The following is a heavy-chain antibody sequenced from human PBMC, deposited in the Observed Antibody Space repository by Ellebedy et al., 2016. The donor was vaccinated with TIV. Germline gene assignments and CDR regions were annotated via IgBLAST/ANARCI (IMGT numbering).Heavy chain of an antibody. D-gene: IGHD3-16*01. CDR3: AREFGQ. CDR1: GASINSHY. J-gene: IGHJ4*02. Sequence: SETLSLXXTVSGASINSHYWTWIRQPAGKGLEWIGRIYTSGSTDYNPSLKSRVTMSLDTSNNQFSLHLTSVTAADTAIYYCAREFGQWGQGTLVTVSS. CDR2: IYTSGST. V-gene: IGHV4-4*07.